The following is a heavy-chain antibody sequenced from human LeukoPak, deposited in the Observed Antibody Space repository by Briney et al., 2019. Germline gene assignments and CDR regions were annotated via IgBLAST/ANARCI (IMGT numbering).Heavy chain of an antibody. V-gene: IGHV3-33*01. D-gene: IGHD2-15*01. J-gene: IGHJ5*02. CDR1: GFNFSNYG. CDR3: ARVEWYCSGGSCYGNWFDP. CDR2: IWYDGSNT. Sequence: GGSLRLSCAASGFNFSNYGMHWVRQAPGKGLEWVAIIWYDGSNTYYADSVKGRLTISRDNSKNTLYLQMNSLRAEDTAVYYCARVEWYCSGGSCYGNWFDPWGQGTLVTVSS.